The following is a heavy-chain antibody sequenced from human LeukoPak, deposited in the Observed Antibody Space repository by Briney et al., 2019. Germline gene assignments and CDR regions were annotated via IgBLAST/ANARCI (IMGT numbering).Heavy chain of an antibody. CDR1: GYTLTELS. J-gene: IGHJ5*02. Sequence: ASVKVSCKVSGYTLTELSMHWVRQAPGKGLEWMGGFDPEDGETIYAQKFQGRVAMTEDTSTDTAYMELSSLRSEDTAVYYCATENGDCGVWWFDPWGQGTLVTVSS. CDR2: FDPEDGET. V-gene: IGHV1-24*01. D-gene: IGHD2-21*02. CDR3: ATENGDCGVWWFDP.